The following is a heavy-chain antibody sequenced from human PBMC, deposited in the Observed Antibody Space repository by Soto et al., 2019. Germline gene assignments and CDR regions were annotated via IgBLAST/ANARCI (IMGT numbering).Heavy chain of an antibody. Sequence: EEHLLESGGGLVRPGGSLRLSCAASAFTFRSYAMSWVRQAPGKGLEWVSAITASADTTYYADSVKGRFTISRDNSKNTLYLRVKWLIAVETAVKYSAEGRAVMDCIGTSYLGAFEMGGQGTVVTVS. V-gene: IGHV3-23*01. CDR3: AEGRAVMDCIGTSYLGAFEM. J-gene: IGHJ3*02. CDR2: ITASADTT. D-gene: IGHD2-2*01. CDR1: AFTFRSYA.